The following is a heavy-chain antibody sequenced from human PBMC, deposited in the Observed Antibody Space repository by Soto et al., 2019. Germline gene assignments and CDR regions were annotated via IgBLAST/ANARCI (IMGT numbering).Heavy chain of an antibody. Sequence: TLSLTCTVSGDSISSGRYYWSWIRQHPGKGLEWIGYIYYSGSTYYNPSLKSRVTISVDTSKNQFSLKLSSVTAADTAVYYCARGYDILTGYPSLYFDYWGQGTLVTVSS. V-gene: IGHV4-31*03. J-gene: IGHJ4*02. D-gene: IGHD3-9*01. CDR2: IYYSGST. CDR1: GDSISSGRYY. CDR3: ARGYDILTGYPSLYFDY.